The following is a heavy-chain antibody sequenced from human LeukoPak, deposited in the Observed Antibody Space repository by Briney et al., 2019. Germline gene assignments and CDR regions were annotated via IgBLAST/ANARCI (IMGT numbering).Heavy chain of an antibody. D-gene: IGHD4-23*01. Sequence: ASVKVSCKASGGTFSSYAISWVRQAPGQGLEWMGGFDPEDGETIYAQKFQGRVTMTEDTSTDTAYMELSSLRSEDTAVYYCATDVNGGTISDYWGQGTLVTVSS. CDR2: FDPEDGET. V-gene: IGHV1-24*01. CDR1: GGTFSSYA. CDR3: ATDVNGGTISDY. J-gene: IGHJ4*02.